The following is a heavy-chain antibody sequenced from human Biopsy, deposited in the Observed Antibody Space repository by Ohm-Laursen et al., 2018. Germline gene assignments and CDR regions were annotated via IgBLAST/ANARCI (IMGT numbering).Heavy chain of an antibody. CDR1: VFSFSSYG. CDR2: ISDDGRNK. V-gene: IGHV3-30*18. CDR3: AKDLRNNNWGVEN. Sequence: SLSLSFSASVFSFSSYGMHWVRQAPGTGLEWVAVISDDGRNKYYIDSVRGRFTISRDNSKNTLYPQMNNLRAEDSAVFYCAKDLRNNNWGVENWGQGTLVTVSS. J-gene: IGHJ4*02. D-gene: IGHD7-27*01.